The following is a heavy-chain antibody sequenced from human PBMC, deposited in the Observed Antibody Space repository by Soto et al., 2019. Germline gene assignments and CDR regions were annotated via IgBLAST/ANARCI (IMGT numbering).Heavy chain of an antibody. CDR3: ATTGMGNYYDGLDV. Sequence: ASVKVSCKASGYTFTSYAMHWVRQAPGQRLEWMGWINAGNGNTKYSQKFQGRVTITRDASASTAYMELSSLRSEDTAVYYCATTGMGNYYDGLDVWGQGTTVTVSS. CDR2: INAGNGNT. J-gene: IGHJ6*02. V-gene: IGHV1-3*01. CDR1: GYTFTSYA. D-gene: IGHD7-27*01.